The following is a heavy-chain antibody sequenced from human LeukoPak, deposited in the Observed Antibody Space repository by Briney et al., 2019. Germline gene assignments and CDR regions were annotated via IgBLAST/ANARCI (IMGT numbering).Heavy chain of an antibody. J-gene: IGHJ4*02. CDR3: AKGKGTMIVVVPYFDY. D-gene: IGHD3-22*01. V-gene: IGHV1-69*13. CDR1: GGTFSSYA. CDR2: IIPIFGTA. Sequence: GAPVKVSCKASGGTFSSYAISWVRQAPGQGLEWMGGIIPIFGTANYAQKFQGRVTITADESTSTAYMELSSLRSEDTAVYYCAKGKGTMIVVVPYFDYWGQGTLVTVSS.